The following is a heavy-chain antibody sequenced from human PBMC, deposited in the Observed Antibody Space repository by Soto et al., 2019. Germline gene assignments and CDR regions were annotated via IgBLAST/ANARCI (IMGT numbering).Heavy chain of an antibody. J-gene: IGHJ6*02. D-gene: IGHD6-6*01. Sequence: GESLKISCKGSGYSFTSYWISWVRQMPGKGLEWMGRIDPSDSYTNYSPSFQGHVTISADKSISTAYLQWSSLKASDTAMYYCARIGSSSVSRYYYGMDVWGQGTTVTVSS. CDR2: IDPSDSYT. CDR1: GYSFTSYW. V-gene: IGHV5-10-1*01. CDR3: ARIGSSSVSRYYYGMDV.